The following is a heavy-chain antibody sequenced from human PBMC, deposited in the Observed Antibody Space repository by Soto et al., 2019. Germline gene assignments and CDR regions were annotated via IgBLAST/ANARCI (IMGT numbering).Heavy chain of an antibody. CDR2: ISFDGSSK. V-gene: IGHV3-30-3*01. CDR1: VFTFSSYA. CDR3: ARERGIEARIEY. D-gene: IGHD6-6*01. Sequence: PGGSLRLSCASSVFTFSSYAMHCVRHAPGKGLEWVAVISFDGSSKYYADSVKGRFTISRDNSKNTLYLQVNSLRGQDTAVYYWARERGIEARIEYWGQGTLVIVSS. J-gene: IGHJ4*02.